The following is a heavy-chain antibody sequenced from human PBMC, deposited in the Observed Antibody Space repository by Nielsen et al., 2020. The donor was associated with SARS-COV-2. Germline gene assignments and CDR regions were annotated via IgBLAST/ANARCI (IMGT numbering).Heavy chain of an antibody. J-gene: IGHJ4*02. D-gene: IGHD4-23*01. CDR3: ARDGGIDY. CDR2: ISSSSSYI. CDR1: GFTFSSYS. V-gene: IGHV3-21*01. Sequence: GESLQISCAASGFTFSSYSMNWVRQAPGKGLEWVSSISSSSSYIYYADSVKGRFTISRDNAKNSLYLQMNSLRAEDTAVYYCARDGGIDYWGQGTLVTVSS.